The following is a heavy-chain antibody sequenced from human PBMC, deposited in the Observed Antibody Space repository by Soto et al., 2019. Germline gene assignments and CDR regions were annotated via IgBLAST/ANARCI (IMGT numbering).Heavy chain of an antibody. CDR2: INPNSGAT. J-gene: IGHJ3*02. CDR1: GYTFTGYY. CDR3: AAVTVTDAFDI. V-gene: IGHV1-2*02. D-gene: IGHD4-17*01. Sequence: ASVKVSCKASGYTFTGYYMHWVRLAPGQGFEWMGWINPNSGATKYAQKFQGRVTMTRDTSVSTAYMELSRLTSDDTAVYYCAAVTVTDAFDIWGQGTMVTVS.